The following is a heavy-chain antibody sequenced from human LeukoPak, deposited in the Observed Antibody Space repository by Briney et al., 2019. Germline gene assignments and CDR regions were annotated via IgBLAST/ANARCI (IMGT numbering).Heavy chain of an antibody. Sequence: SETLSLTCAVYGGSLSGYYWSWIRQPPGKGLEWIGEINHSGSTNYNPSLKSRVTISVDTSKNQFSLKLSSVTAADTAVYYCARRIYCSGGSCYPGGTNWFDPWGQGTLVTVSS. CDR2: INHSGST. CDR3: ARRIYCSGGSCYPGGTNWFDP. V-gene: IGHV4-34*01. CDR1: GGSLSGYY. D-gene: IGHD2-15*01. J-gene: IGHJ5*02.